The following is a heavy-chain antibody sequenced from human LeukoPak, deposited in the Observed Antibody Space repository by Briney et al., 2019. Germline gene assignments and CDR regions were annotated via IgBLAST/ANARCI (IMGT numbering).Heavy chain of an antibody. CDR3: ARTETGSYQLLTFCRYYYGMDV. CDR2: IYYSGST. V-gene: IGHV4-61*01. J-gene: IGHJ6*04. Sequence: PSETLSLTCTVSGGSFSSGSYYWSWIRQPPGKGLEWLGYIYYSGSTNYNPSLKSRVTISVDTSKNQFSLKLSSVTAADTAVYYCARTETGSYQLLTFCRYYYGMDVWGKGTTVTVSS. CDR1: GGSFSSGSYY. D-gene: IGHD2-2*01.